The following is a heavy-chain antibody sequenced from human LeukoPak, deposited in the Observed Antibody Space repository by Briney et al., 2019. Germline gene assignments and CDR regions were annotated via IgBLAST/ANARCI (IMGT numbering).Heavy chain of an antibody. CDR1: GLTFSSYS. Sequence: SGGSLRLSCAASGLTFSSYSMNWVRQAPGKGLEWVSYISSSSSTIYYADSVKGRFTISRDNAKNSLYLQMNSLRAEDTAVYYCAKRFYYGSGPFDPWGQGTLVTVSS. D-gene: IGHD3-10*01. V-gene: IGHV3-48*01. CDR2: ISSSSSTI. CDR3: AKRFYYGSGPFDP. J-gene: IGHJ5*02.